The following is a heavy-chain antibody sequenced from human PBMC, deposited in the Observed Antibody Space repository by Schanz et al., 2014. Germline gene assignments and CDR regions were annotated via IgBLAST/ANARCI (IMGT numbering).Heavy chain of an antibody. D-gene: IGHD2-21*01. CDR2: LYINAGST. CDR3: ARDEGRDGYNLAFDV. Sequence: QVQLVESGGGLVKPGGSLRLSCAASGFIFNDYYMNWLRQAPGKGLEWISSLYINAGSTRYADSVKGRFFISRDSSKNTLFLQMNSLRADDTAIYFCARDEGRDGYNLAFDVWGQGTLVTVSS. J-gene: IGHJ3*01. CDR1: GFIFNDYY. V-gene: IGHV3-11*05.